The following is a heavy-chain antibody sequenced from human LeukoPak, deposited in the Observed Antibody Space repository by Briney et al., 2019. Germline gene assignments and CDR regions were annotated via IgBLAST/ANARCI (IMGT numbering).Heavy chain of an antibody. Sequence: GGSLRLPCAASGFTFDDYGMSWVRQAPGKGLKWVSGINWNGGSTGYADSVKGRFTISRDNAKNSLYLQMNSLRAEDTALYYCAREEYSSSSSLFDYWGQGTLVTVSS. V-gene: IGHV3-20*04. D-gene: IGHD6-6*01. CDR2: INWNGGST. CDR1: GFTFDDYG. CDR3: AREEYSSSSSLFDY. J-gene: IGHJ4*02.